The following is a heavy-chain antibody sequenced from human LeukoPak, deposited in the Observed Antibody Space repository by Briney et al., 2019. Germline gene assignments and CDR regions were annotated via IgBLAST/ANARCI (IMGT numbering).Heavy chain of an antibody. V-gene: IGHV1-2*02. CDR1: GYTFTDYY. CDR3: ARTYCNSTRCSNWFDP. J-gene: IGHJ5*02. D-gene: IGHD2-2*01. Sequence: ASVKVSCKTSGYTFTDYYMHWVRQAPGQGLEWMGWINPNTGGTNYAQKFQGRVTMTRDTSISTAYMELSRLRSDDTAVYYCARTYCNSTRCSNWFDPWGQGTLVTVSS. CDR2: INPNTGGT.